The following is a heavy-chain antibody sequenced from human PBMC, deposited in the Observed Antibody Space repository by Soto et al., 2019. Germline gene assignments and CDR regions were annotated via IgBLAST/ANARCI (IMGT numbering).Heavy chain of an antibody. CDR2: ISDSGST. Sequence: EVQLLESGGGLVQPGGSLRLSCEASGFTFSTSAMSWVRQAPGKGLEWVSTISDSGSTYYADSVKGRFTISRDNSKNTRYLQRNGLRAEDTAVFYCAKVCGEDGYCSRTSCVSCFHHWGQGTLVTASS. CDR1: GFTFSTSA. J-gene: IGHJ4*02. CDR3: AKVCGEDGYCSRTSCVSCFHH. D-gene: IGHD2-2*03. V-gene: IGHV3-23*01.